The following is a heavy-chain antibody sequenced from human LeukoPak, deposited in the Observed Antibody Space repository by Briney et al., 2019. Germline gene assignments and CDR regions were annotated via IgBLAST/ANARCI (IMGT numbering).Heavy chain of an antibody. CDR3: ARDLGYCTNGACHTRFDY. J-gene: IGHJ4*02. CDR1: GFTFSRYS. CDR2: IRSSSSTM. Sequence: GGSLRLSCAASGFTFSRYSMNWVRQAPGKGLEWVSYIRSSSSTMYYADSVKGRFTISRDNAKNSLYLQMNSLRDEDTAVYYCARDLGYCTNGACHTRFDYWGQGTLVTVSS. D-gene: IGHD2-8*01. V-gene: IGHV3-48*02.